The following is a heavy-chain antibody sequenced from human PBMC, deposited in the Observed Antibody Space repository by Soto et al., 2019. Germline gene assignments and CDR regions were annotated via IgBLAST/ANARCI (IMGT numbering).Heavy chain of an antibody. Sequence: GGSLRLSCSPSGFTFSNYGMHWVRQTPGKRLEWVAGIWSDGSRTVYEDSVKGRFTISRDSSENTLFLQLNSLRAEDTGVSYCARDEAFQANAFDYWGRGTRFSVAS. D-gene: IGHD5-12*01. J-gene: IGHJ4*02. CDR1: GFTFSNYG. CDR3: ARDEAFQANAFDY. V-gene: IGHV3-33*01. CDR2: IWSDGSRT.